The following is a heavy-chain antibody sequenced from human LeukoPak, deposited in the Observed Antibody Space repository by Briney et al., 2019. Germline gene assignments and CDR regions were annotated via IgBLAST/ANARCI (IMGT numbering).Heavy chain of an antibody. CDR2: ISAYNGNT. Sequence: GASVKVSCKASGYTFTSYGISWVRQAPGQGLEWMGWISAYNGNTNYAQKLQGRVTMTTDTSTSTAYMELRSLRSDDTAVYYCARPTDGSGYGWFDPWGQGTLVTVSS. V-gene: IGHV1-18*01. CDR1: GYTFTSYG. J-gene: IGHJ5*02. CDR3: ARPTDGSGYGWFDP. D-gene: IGHD3-22*01.